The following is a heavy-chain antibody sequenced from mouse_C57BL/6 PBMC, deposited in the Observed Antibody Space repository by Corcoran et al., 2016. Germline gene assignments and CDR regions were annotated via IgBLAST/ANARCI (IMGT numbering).Heavy chain of an antibody. CDR1: GYTFTDSN. D-gene: IGHD2-3*01. Sequence: EVQLQQSGPELVKPGASVKIPCKASGYTFTDSNMDWVKQSHGKSLEGIGDINPNNGGTIYNQKFKGKGTLTVDKSSSTDYMELRRLTSEDTAVYYCARYGYYGCDYWSQGSTLTYSS. CDR2: INPNNGGT. J-gene: IGHJ2*01. V-gene: IGHV1-18*01. CDR3: ARYGYYGCDY.